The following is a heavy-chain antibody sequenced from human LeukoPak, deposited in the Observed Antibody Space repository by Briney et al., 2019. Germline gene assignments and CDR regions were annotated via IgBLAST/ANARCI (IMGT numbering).Heavy chain of an antibody. CDR2: MNPNSGNT. D-gene: IGHD5-24*01. J-gene: IGHJ6*03. CDR3: ARGPDGYNYYYYYMDV. CDR1: GYTFTSYD. Sequence: ASVKVSCKASGYTFTSYDINWVRQATGQGLEWMGWMNPNSGNTGYAQKFQGRVTITRNTSISTAYMELSSLRSEDTAVYYCARGPDGYNYYYYYMDVWGKGTTVTVSS. V-gene: IGHV1-8*03.